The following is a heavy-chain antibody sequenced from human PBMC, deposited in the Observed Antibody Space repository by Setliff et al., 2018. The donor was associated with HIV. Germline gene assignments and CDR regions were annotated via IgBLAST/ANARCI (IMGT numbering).Heavy chain of an antibody. CDR2: IYHSGRT. J-gene: IGHJ5*02. Sequence: LTCAVYGGSFSDYYWSWIRQPPGKGLEWIGNIYHSGRTYYNPSLKSRVTISLDTSKNQFSLNLTSVTAADTAVYYCASRIYYYDSNNFLREEGFDPWGQGTLVTAPQ. CDR1: GGSFSDYY. CDR3: ASRIYYYDSNNFLREEGFDP. V-gene: IGHV4-34*01. D-gene: IGHD3-22*01.